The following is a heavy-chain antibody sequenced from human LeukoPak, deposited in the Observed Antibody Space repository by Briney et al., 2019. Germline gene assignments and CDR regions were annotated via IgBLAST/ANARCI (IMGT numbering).Heavy chain of an antibody. Sequence: PSETLSLTCTVSGGSISSSSYYWGWIRQPPGKGLEWTGNIYYSGSTYYNPSLKSRVTISVDTSKNQFSLKLSSVTAADTAVFYCAIRYYYGSGSYDYWGQGTLVTVSS. CDR3: AIRYYYGSGSYDY. CDR1: GGSISSSSYY. D-gene: IGHD3-10*01. CDR2: IYYSGST. J-gene: IGHJ4*02. V-gene: IGHV4-39*01.